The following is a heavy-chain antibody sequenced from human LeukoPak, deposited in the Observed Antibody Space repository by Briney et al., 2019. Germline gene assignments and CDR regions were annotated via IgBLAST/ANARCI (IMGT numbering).Heavy chain of an antibody. CDR2: IANDGRDK. D-gene: IGHD6-25*01. CDR1: GFTFSSCA. Sequence: HPGGSLRLSCAASGFTFSSCAMHWVRQAPGKGLEWVAVIANDGRDKHHADSVKGRFTISRDNSENTVYLQMNSLRSEDSGVYYCAKDKSFAAAGYHFDFWGQGALITVSS. CDR3: AKDKSFAAAGYHFDF. J-gene: IGHJ4*02. V-gene: IGHV3-30*18.